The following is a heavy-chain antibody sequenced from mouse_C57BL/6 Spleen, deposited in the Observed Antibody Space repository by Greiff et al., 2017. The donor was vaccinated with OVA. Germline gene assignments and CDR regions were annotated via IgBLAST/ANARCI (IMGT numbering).Heavy chain of an antibody. J-gene: IGHJ2*01. V-gene: IGHV1-50*01. Sequence: QLQQPGAELVKPGASVKLSCKASGYTFTSYWMQWVKQRPGQGLEWIGEIDPSDSYTNYNQKFKGKATLTVDTSSSTAYMQLSSLTSEDSAVYYCARGPMATTGAFDYWGQGTTLTVSS. CDR1: GYTFTSYW. D-gene: IGHD2-12*01. CDR3: ARGPMATTGAFDY. CDR2: IDPSDSYT.